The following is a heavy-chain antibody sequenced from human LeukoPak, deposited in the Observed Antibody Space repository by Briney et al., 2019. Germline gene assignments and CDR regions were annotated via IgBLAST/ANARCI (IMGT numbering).Heavy chain of an antibody. CDR1: GFTFSSYW. Sequence: GGSLRLSCAASGFTFSSYWMSWVRQAPGKGLEWVANIKQDGSEKYYVDSVKGRFTISRDNAKNSLYLQMNSLRGDDTAVYYCAKDGTSYYYIYYWGQGTLVTVSS. J-gene: IGHJ4*02. V-gene: IGHV3-7*01. CDR2: IKQDGSEK. CDR3: AKDGTSYYYIYY. D-gene: IGHD2/OR15-2a*01.